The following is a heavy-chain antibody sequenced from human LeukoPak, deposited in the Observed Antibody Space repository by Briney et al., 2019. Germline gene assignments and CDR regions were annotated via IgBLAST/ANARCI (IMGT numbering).Heavy chain of an antibody. V-gene: IGHV4-59*08. CDR2: IFYSGTT. Sequence: SSETLSLTCTVSGGSIRSYYWSWIRQPPGKGLEWVGYIFYSGTTGSNPSLKSRVTISVDTSKNQFSLKLSSVTAADTAVYYCARTYCSGGSCHFDYWGQGTLVTVSS. CDR1: GGSIRSYY. J-gene: IGHJ4*02. D-gene: IGHD2-15*01. CDR3: ARTYCSGGSCHFDY.